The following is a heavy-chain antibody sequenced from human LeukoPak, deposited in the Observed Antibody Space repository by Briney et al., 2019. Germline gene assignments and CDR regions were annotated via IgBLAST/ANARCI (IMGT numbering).Heavy chain of an antibody. CDR2: IIPIFGTA. J-gene: IGHJ5*02. D-gene: IGHD1-1*01. CDR3: ARDPELEYWFDP. CDR1: GGTFSSYA. Sequence: GASVKVSCKASGGTFSSYAISWVRQAPGQGLEWMGRIIPIFGTANYAQKFQGRVTITTDESTSTAYMELSSLRSEDTAVYYCARDPELEYWFDPWGQGTLVTVSS. V-gene: IGHV1-69*05.